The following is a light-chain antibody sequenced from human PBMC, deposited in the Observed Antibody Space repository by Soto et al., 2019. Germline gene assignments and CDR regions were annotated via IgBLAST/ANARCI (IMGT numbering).Light chain of an antibody. CDR1: SSDVGNYNY. CDR2: EVS. Sequence: QSVLTQPASVSGSPGQSITISCTGTSSDVGNYNYVSWYRQHPGKAPKLMIYEVSNRPSGFSNRFSGSKSGNTASLTISGLQAEDEADYYCSSYTSNSTRYVFGTGTKVTVL. J-gene: IGLJ1*01. V-gene: IGLV2-14*01. CDR3: SSYTSNSTRYV.